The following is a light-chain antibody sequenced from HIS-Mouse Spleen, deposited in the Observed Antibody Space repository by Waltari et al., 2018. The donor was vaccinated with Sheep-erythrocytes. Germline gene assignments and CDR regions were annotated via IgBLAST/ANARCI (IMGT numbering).Light chain of an antibody. J-gene: IGLJ1*01. V-gene: IGLV2-11*01. CDR2: DVS. Sequence: QSALTQPRSVSGSPGQSVTISCTGTSSDVGGYNYVSWYQQHPGKAPKLMIYDVSQRPSGLPDRFSGSKSGNTASLTISGRQAEDEADYYCCSYAGSYNHVFATGTKVTVL. CDR1: SSDVGGYNY. CDR3: CSYAGSYNHV.